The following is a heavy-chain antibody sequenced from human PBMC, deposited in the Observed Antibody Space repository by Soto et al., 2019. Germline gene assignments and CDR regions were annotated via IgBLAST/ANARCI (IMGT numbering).Heavy chain of an antibody. J-gene: IGHJ5*02. CDR2: ISSSSSYI. Sequence: GGSLRLSCAASGFTFSSYSMNWVRQAPGKGLEWVSSISSSSSYIYYADSVKGRFTISRDNAKNSLYLQMNSLRAEDTAMYYCARERGWYYGSGSYYKASDPWGQGTLVTVSS. V-gene: IGHV3-21*01. CDR1: GFTFSSYS. CDR3: ARERGWYYGSGSYYKASDP. D-gene: IGHD3-10*01.